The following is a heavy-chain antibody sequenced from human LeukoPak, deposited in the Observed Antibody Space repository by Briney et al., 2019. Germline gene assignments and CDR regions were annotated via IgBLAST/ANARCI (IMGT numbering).Heavy chain of an antibody. Sequence: SVKVSCKASGCTFSSYAISCVRQAPGQALEWMGGIIPIFGTANYAQKFQGRVTITADESTTTAYMELSSLRSEDTAVYYCAREIYSGYDYLGFDPWGQGTLVTVSS. V-gene: IGHV1-69*13. D-gene: IGHD5-12*01. J-gene: IGHJ5*02. CDR1: GCTFSSYA. CDR2: IIPIFGTA. CDR3: AREIYSGYDYLGFDP.